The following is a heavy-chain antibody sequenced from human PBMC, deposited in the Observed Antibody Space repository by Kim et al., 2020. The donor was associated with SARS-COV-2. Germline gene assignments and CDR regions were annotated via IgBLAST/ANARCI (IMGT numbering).Heavy chain of an antibody. CDR2: ISSSSSYI. CDR1: GFTFSSYS. V-gene: IGHV3-21*01. Sequence: GGSLRLSCAASGFTFSSYSMNWVRQAPGKGLEWVSSISSSSSYIYYADSVKGRFTISRDNAKNSLYLQMNSLRAEDTAVYYCAREGERSGRYFRGPKPYGMDVWGQGTTVAVSS. J-gene: IGHJ6*02. CDR3: AREGERSGRYFRGPKPYGMDV. D-gene: IGHD6-19*01.